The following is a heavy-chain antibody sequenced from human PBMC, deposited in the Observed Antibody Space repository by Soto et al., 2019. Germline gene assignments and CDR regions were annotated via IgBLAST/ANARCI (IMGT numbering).Heavy chain of an antibody. V-gene: IGHV1-3*01. CDR2: INVAKGKT. D-gene: IGHD5-12*01. CDR1: GYSFSGYG. Sequence: ASVKVSCKASGYSFSGYGVHWVRRAPRQRFEWMGWINVAKGKTKYSQKFQGRVTVTRDTSASTVYMDLSGLRSEDTAVYYCTRDRAREGYFGMDVWGQGTTVTVSS. J-gene: IGHJ6*02. CDR3: TRDRAREGYFGMDV.